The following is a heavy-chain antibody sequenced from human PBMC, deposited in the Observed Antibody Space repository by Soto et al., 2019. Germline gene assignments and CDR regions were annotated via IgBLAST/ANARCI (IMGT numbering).Heavy chain of an antibody. CDR1: GFTFSSYA. CDR2: ISYDGSNK. J-gene: IGHJ4*02. V-gene: IGHV3-30-3*01. CDR3: AREQQDSFDY. Sequence: QVQLVESGGGVVQPGRSLRLSCAASGFTFSSYAMHWVRQAPGKGLEWVAVISYDGSNKYYADSVKGRFTISRDNSKNTLYLKMNSLRAEDTAVYYCAREQQDSFDYWGQGTLVTVSS. D-gene: IGHD6-13*01.